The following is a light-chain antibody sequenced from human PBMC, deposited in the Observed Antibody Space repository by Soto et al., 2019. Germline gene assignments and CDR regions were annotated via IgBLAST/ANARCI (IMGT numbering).Light chain of an antibody. Sequence: ETMMTQSPDTLSVSLGERATLSCRSSQSLRSSLAWYQQKPGQAPRLLIYDASTRATGIPARFSGSGSGTDFTLTISRLEPEDFAVYYCQQYGSSPPDTFGQGTRLEIK. CDR3: QQYGSSPPDT. J-gene: IGKJ5*01. V-gene: IGKV3-20*01. CDR1: QSLRSS. CDR2: DAS.